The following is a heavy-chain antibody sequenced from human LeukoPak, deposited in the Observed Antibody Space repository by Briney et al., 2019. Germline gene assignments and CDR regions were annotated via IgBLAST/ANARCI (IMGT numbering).Heavy chain of an antibody. CDR1: GFTFSSYA. J-gene: IGHJ4*02. V-gene: IGHV3-30-3*02. D-gene: IGHD3-10*01. CDR3: AKSSRRESESEFDY. CDR2: ISYDGSNK. Sequence: GGSLRLSCAASGFTFSSYAMHWVRQAPGKGLEWVAVISYDGSNKYYADSVKGRFTISRDNSKNTLYLQMNSLRAEDTAVYYCAKSSRRESESEFDYWGQGTLVTVSS.